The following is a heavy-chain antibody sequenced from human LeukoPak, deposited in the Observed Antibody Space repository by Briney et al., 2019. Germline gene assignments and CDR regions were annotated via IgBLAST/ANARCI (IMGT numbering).Heavy chain of an antibody. Sequence: SEALSLTCTVSGGSISSGSYYWSWIRQPAGKGLERIGRIYTSGSTNYNPSLKSRVTISVDTSKNQFSLKLSSVTAADTAVYYCARVAGVRGYGDYWGQGTLVTVSS. V-gene: IGHV4-61*02. CDR3: ARVAGVRGYGDY. CDR1: GGSISSGSYY. D-gene: IGHD3-22*01. J-gene: IGHJ4*02. CDR2: IYTSGST.